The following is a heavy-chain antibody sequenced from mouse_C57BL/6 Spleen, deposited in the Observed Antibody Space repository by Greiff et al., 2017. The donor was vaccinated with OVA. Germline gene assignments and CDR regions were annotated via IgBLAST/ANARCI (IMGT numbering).Heavy chain of an antibody. D-gene: IGHD6-1*01. CDR3: ARSRGGCPDAMDY. Sequence: VKLVESGAELARPGASVKMSCKASGYTFTSYTMHWVKQRPGQGLEWIGYINPSSGYTKYNQKFKDKATLTADNSSNTAYMQLSSLTSEDSAVYYCARSRGGCPDAMDYWGQGTSVTVSS. V-gene: IGHV1-4*01. J-gene: IGHJ4*01. CDR1: GYTFTSYT. CDR2: INPSSGYT.